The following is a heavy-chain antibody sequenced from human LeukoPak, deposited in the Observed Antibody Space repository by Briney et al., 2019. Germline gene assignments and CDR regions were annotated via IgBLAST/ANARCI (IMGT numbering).Heavy chain of an antibody. J-gene: IGHJ4*02. V-gene: IGHV4-59*08. CDR3: AGHHPRNTVDF. CDR1: GGSISSYY. D-gene: IGHD2/OR15-2a*01. CDR2: ISDIGSI. Sequence: PSETLSLTCTVSGGSISSYYWSWIRRPPGKGLEWIAYISDIGSINYNPSLKSRVTISLDTSKNQLSLKLRSVTAADTAVYYCAGHHPRNTVDFWGQGTLVTVPS.